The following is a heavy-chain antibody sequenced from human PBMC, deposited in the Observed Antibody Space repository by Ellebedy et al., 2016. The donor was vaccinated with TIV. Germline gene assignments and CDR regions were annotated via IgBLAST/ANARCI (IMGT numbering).Heavy chain of an antibody. CDR2: IYHTGST. CDR3: ATFRNLDGFDI. Sequence: SETLSLTCTVSGYSISSGNSWGWIRQPPGRGLEWIGSIYHTGSTYYNPSLKRRVTISVDTTKNHLSLRLNSVTAADTALYYCATFRNLDGFDIWGHGTMVTVSS. CDR1: GYSISSGNS. V-gene: IGHV4-38-2*02. J-gene: IGHJ3*02.